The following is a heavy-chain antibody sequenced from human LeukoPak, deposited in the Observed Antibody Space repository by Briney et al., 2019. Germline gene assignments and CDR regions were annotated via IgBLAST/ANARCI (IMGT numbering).Heavy chain of an antibody. CDR2: ISGSVSDT. CDR1: GFTFSRNA. J-gene: IGHJ4*02. D-gene: IGHD6-6*01. CDR3: ARGGLVSRVVDY. V-gene: IGHV3-23*01. Sequence: GGSLRLSCAASGFTFSRNAMSWVRQAPGKGLEWVSSISGSVSDTYYADSVKGRFTISRDNSKNTLYLQMNSLRAEDTAVYYCARGGLVSRVVDYWGQGTLVTVSS.